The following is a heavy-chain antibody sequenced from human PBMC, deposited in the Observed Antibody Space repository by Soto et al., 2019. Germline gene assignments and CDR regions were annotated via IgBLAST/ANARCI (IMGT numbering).Heavy chain of an antibody. Sequence: QVRLQESGPGLVKPSGTLSLTCTVSGASITTRSDAWWSWVRQPPGKGLEWSGEIYPSGSTNYNPTLKTRVTSSVDKCKTQFALGLRSETAVDSAVYHCAIMVGATLVDYWGLGTLVTVSS. CDR3: AIMVGATLVDY. CDR1: GASITTRSDAW. V-gene: IGHV4-4*02. CDR2: IYPSGST. D-gene: IGHD1-26*01. J-gene: IGHJ4*02.